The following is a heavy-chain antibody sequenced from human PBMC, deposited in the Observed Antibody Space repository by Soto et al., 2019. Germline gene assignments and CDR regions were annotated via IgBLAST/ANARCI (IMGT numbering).Heavy chain of an antibody. J-gene: IGHJ3*02. V-gene: IGHV1-69*01. CDR1: GGSFSSYA. CDR3: ARDFWGSNAFDI. CDR2: IIPIFGTA. Sequence: GASVKVYCKASGGSFSSYAISWVRQAPGQVLEWMGGIIPIFGTANYAQKFQGRVTITADESTSTAYMELSSLRSEDTAVYYCARDFWGSNAFDIWGQGTMVTVSS. D-gene: IGHD7-27*01.